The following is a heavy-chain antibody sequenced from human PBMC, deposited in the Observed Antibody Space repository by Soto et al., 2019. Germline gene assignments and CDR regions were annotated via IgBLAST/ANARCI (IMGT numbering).Heavy chain of an antibody. D-gene: IGHD4-4*01. V-gene: IGHV3-23*01. CDR1: GFTFNIYA. J-gene: IGHJ4*02. Sequence: GGSLRLSCAASGFTFNIYAMTWVRQAPGKGLEWVSTTGATGRTTYYSDSVKGRFTVSRDNSKNTLDLQMSNLRAEDTAVYYCATVRNTSRSFDYWGQGTLVTVSS. CDR3: ATVRNTSRSFDY. CDR2: TGATGRTT.